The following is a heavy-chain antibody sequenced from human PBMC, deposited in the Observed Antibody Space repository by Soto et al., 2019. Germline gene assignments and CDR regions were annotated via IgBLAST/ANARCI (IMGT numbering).Heavy chain of an antibody. V-gene: IGHV1-69*01. CDR3: AKVRYSSPMGYYYGMDV. Sequence: QAQLEQSGGEVKKPGSSVKVSCKASRVAFSKFIVTWVRQAPELGLEWVGGIIPSFGTANYAQNFQGRVTITADESTSTSYMEVNNLRSEDTAVYYCAKVRYSSPMGYYYGMDVWGQGTTVTVAS. J-gene: IGHJ6*02. CDR2: IIPSFGTA. CDR1: RVAFSKFI. D-gene: IGHD6-19*01.